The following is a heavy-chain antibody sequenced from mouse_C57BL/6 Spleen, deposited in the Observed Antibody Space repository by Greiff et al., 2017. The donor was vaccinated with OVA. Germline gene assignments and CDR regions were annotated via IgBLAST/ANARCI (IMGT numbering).Heavy chain of an antibody. Sequence: QVQLQQPGAELVKPGASVKVSFKASGYTFTSYWMHWVKQRPGQGLEWIGRIHPSDSDTNSNQKFKGKATLTVDKSSSTAYMQLSSLTSEDSAVYYCAMIGYGNYGAMDYWGQGTSVTVSS. CDR3: AMIGYGNYGAMDY. D-gene: IGHD2-1*01. V-gene: IGHV1-74*01. CDR2: IHPSDSDT. CDR1: GYTFTSYW. J-gene: IGHJ4*01.